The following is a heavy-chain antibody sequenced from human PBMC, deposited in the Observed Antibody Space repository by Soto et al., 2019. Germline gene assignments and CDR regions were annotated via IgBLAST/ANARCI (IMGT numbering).Heavy chain of an antibody. V-gene: IGHV4-39*01. Sequence: SETLSLTCTVSGGSISTTSYYWAWIRQPPGKGLEWIGSIYYSGTTYYNPSVRSRVTMSLDTSKNEFSLKLNSVTAADTALYYCARTPPSDNTSGYTFGLWGQGTTVTVSS. CDR3: ARTPPSDNTSGYTFGL. CDR2: IYYSGTT. D-gene: IGHD3-22*01. J-gene: IGHJ3*01. CDR1: GGSISTTSYY.